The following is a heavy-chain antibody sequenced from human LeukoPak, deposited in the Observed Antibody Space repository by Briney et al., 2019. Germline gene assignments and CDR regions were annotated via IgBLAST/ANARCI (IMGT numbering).Heavy chain of an antibody. Sequence: ASVKVSCKASGYTFTSYYMHWVRQAPGQGLEWMGIINPSGGSTNYAQKFQGRVTITADESTSTAYMEPSSLRSEDTAVYYCARDVEMATRGGNWFDPWGQGTLVTVSS. CDR1: GYTFTSYY. D-gene: IGHD5-24*01. CDR2: INPSGGST. CDR3: ARDVEMATRGGNWFDP. V-gene: IGHV1-46*01. J-gene: IGHJ5*02.